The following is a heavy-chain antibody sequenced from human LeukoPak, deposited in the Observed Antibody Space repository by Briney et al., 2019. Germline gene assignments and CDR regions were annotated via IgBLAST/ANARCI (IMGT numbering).Heavy chain of an antibody. CDR3: VCGWNFDY. V-gene: IGHV3-23*01. CDR1: GFTFSSYA. D-gene: IGHD6-19*01. J-gene: IGHJ4*02. Sequence: GSLRLSCAASGFTFSSYAMSWVRQDPGKGLEWVSAFSGSGGNTYYADSVRGRFTISRDNSKNTLYLQMNSLRAEDTAVYYCVCGWNFDYWGQGALVTVSS. CDR2: FSGSGGNT.